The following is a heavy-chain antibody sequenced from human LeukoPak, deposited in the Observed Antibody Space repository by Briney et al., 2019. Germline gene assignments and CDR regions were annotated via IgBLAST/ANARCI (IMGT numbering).Heavy chain of an antibody. CDR1: GFTFSSYG. CDR2: ISDDGRNK. CDR3: AKDRETTASGTFDF. Sequence: GGSLRLSCAASGFTFSSYGMHYVRQAPGKGLEWVAVISDDGRNKNYADSVKGRFTISRDSSNNTLYLQMNSLRAEDTGVYFCAKDRETTASGTFDFRGQGTLVTVSS. J-gene: IGHJ4*02. V-gene: IGHV3-30*18. D-gene: IGHD6-13*01.